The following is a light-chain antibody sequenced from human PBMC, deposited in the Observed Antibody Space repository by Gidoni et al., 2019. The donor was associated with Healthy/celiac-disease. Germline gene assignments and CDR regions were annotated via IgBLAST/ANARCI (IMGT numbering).Light chain of an antibody. J-gene: IGKJ1*01. CDR2: DAS. Sequence: EIVLTQAPATLSSSPGERATLSCRASQSVSSYLAWYQQKPGQAPRLLLYDASNRATGIPARFSGSASGSDFTLTISSLEPEDFAVYCCQQRSNWLSFGQGTKVEIK. CDR1: QSVSSY. CDR3: QQRSNWLS. V-gene: IGKV3-11*01.